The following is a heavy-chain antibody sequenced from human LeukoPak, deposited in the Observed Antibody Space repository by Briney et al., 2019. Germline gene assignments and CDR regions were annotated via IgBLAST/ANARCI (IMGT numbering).Heavy chain of an antibody. CDR1: GFTLSDYY. Sequence: GGSLRLSCAASGFTLSDYYMSWIRQAPGKGLEWVSYISRSSSNTNYADSVKGRFTISRDNSKNTLYLQMNSLRAEDTAVYYCAKGRYYGSGSNDFYFDLWGRGTLVTVSS. CDR2: ISRSSSNT. D-gene: IGHD3-10*01. J-gene: IGHJ2*01. CDR3: AKGRYYGSGSNDFYFDL. V-gene: IGHV3-11*06.